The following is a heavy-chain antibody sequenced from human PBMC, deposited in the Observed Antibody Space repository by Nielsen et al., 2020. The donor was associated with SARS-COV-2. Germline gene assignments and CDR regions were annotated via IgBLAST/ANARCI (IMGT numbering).Heavy chain of an antibody. CDR3: ARARATIFGLVMSYGMDV. CDR1: GYTFTDYY. J-gene: IGHJ6*02. V-gene: IGHV1-2*06. D-gene: IGHD3/OR15-3a*01. Sequence: ASVKVSCKASGYTFTDYYIHWVRQAPGQGLEWMGRINPYSGGTNYAQKFQGTVTMTRDASISTVYMELTSDDTAVYYCARARATIFGLVMSYGMDVWGQGTTVASP. CDR2: INPYSGGT.